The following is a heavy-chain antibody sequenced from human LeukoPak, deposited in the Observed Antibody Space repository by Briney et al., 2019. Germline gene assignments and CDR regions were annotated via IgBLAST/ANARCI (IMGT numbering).Heavy chain of an antibody. CDR1: GYTFTSYD. D-gene: IGHD3-9*01. J-gene: IGHJ4*02. CDR3: ARGRNANYDILTGSHIPFDY. CDR2: MNPNSGNT. Sequence: ASVKVSCKASGYTFTSYDINWVRQATGQGLEWMGWMNPNSGNTGYAQKFQGRVTITRNTSISTAYMELSSLRSEDTAVYYCARGRNANYDILTGSHIPFDYWGQGTLVTVSS. V-gene: IGHV1-8*03.